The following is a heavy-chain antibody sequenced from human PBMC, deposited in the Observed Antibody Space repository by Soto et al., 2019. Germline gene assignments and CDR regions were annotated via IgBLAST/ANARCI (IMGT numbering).Heavy chain of an antibody. CDR3: ARAGRKYSSGLYWFDT. Sequence: SETLSLTCAVYGGSFSGYYWSWIRQPPGKGLEWIGEINHSGSTNYNPSLKSRVTISVDTSKNQFSLKLSSATAADTAVYYCARAGRKYSSGLYWFDTWGQGTLVTVSS. D-gene: IGHD6-25*01. J-gene: IGHJ5*02. CDR1: GGSFSGYY. CDR2: INHSGST. V-gene: IGHV4-34*01.